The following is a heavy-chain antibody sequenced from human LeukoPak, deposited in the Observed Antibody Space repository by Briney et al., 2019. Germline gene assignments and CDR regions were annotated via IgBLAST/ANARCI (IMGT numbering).Heavy chain of an antibody. J-gene: IGHJ6*02. D-gene: IGHD6-19*01. CDR1: GYTFTGYY. CDR3: ARDHGIAVALKGYYGMDV. V-gene: IGHV1-46*01. Sequence: ASVKVSCKASGYTFTGYYMHWVRQAPGQGLEWMGIINPSAGSTNYAQKFRGRVTMSRDTSTSTVYMELSSLRSEDTAVYYCARDHGIAVALKGYYGMDVWGQGTTVTVTS. CDR2: INPSAGST.